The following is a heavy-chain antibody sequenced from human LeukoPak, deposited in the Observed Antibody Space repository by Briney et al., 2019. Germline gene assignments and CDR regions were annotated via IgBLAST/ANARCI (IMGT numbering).Heavy chain of an antibody. CDR1: GGSFSGYY. D-gene: IGHD2-2*01. CDR3: ARAPFGDIVVVPAANQEGRDGCNYSDY. CDR2: INHSGST. V-gene: IGHV4-34*01. Sequence: SETLSLTCAVYGGSFSGYYWSWIRQPPGKGLEWIGEINHSGSTNYNPSLKSRVTISVNTSKNQFSLKLSSVTAADTAVYYCARAPFGDIVVVPAANQEGRDGCNYSDYWGQGTLVTVSS. J-gene: IGHJ4*02.